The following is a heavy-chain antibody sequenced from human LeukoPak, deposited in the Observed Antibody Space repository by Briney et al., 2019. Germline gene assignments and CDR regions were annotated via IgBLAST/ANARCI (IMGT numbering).Heavy chain of an antibody. CDR2: IIPIFGTA. Sequence: SVNLSCKASGGTFSSYAIGWVRHAPGQGLEWMGGIIPIFGTANYAQKFQGRVTITTDESTSTAYMELSSLRSEDTAVYYCATPLDLDYGGNTPSYYYYMDVWGKGTTVTVSS. D-gene: IGHD4-23*01. J-gene: IGHJ6*03. CDR3: ATPLDLDYGGNTPSYYYYMDV. CDR1: GGTFSSYA. V-gene: IGHV1-69*05.